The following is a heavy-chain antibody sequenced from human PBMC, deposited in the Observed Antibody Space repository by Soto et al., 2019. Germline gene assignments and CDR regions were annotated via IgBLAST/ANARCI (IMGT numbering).Heavy chain of an antibody. V-gene: IGHV3-30-3*01. Sequence: GGSLRLSCAASGFTFSSYAMHWVRQAPGKGLEWVAVISYDGSNKYYADSVKGRFTISRDNSKNTLYLQMNSLRAEDTAVYYCARAEYSSSSWFDPWGQGTLVTVSS. CDR3: ARAEYSSSSWFDP. D-gene: IGHD6-6*01. CDR2: ISYDGSNK. J-gene: IGHJ5*02. CDR1: GFTFSSYA.